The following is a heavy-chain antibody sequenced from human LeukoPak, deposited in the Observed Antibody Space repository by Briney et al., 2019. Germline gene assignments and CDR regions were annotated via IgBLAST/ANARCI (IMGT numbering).Heavy chain of an antibody. CDR1: GYTFTSYG. CDR2: ISGYNGNT. Sequence: ASVKVSCKASGYTFTSYGISWVRQAPGKGLEWMGWISGYNGNTNYAQKLQGRVTMTTDTSTSTVYMELRSLRSEDTAVYYCARVSVGATMLAYFDYWGQGTLVTVSS. V-gene: IGHV1-18*01. J-gene: IGHJ4*02. D-gene: IGHD1-26*01. CDR3: ARVSVGATMLAYFDY.